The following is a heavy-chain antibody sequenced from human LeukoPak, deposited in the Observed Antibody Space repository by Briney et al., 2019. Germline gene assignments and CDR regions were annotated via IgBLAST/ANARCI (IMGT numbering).Heavy chain of an antibody. J-gene: IGHJ6*02. CDR1: XFMFXSXX. Sequence: GGSLRLSCVASXFMFXSXXXHXVXQAPGXXLEWXAVVWSDGNKKLSADSVKGRFTISRANSKNTLYLQMNSLRAEDTAVYYCARDSSNGPGRYSSGMDVWGQGTTVTVS. CDR2: VWSDGNKK. V-gene: IGHV3-33*01. D-gene: IGHD3-16*02. CDR3: ARDSSNGPGRYSSGMDV.